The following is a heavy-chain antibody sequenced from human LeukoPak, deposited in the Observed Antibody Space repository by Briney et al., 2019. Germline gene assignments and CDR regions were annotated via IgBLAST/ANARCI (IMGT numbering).Heavy chain of an antibody. J-gene: IGHJ4*02. D-gene: IGHD3-22*01. CDR3: ATSISYYYDSSGSDY. CDR2: FDPEDGET. V-gene: IGHV1-24*01. Sequence: ASVKVPCKVSGYTLTELSMHWVRQAPGKGLEWMGGFDPEDGETIYAQKFQGRVTMTEDTSTDTAYMELSSLRSEDTAVYYCATSISYYYDSSGSDYWGQGTLVTVSS. CDR1: GYTLTELS.